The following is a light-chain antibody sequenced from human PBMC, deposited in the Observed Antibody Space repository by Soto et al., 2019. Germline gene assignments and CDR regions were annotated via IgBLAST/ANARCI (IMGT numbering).Light chain of an antibody. CDR2: AAS. Sequence: DIQMTQSPSTLSGSVGDRVTITCRASQTIRSWLAWYQQKPGKAPKLLIYAASSLQSGVPSRFSGSGSGTDFTLTISSLQPEDFATYYCQQANSFSSLTFGGGTKVDIK. J-gene: IGKJ4*01. V-gene: IGKV1-12*02. CDR3: QQANSFSSLT. CDR1: QTIRSW.